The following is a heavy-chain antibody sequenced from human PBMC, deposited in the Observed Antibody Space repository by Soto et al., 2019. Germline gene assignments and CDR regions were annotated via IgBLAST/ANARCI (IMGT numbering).Heavy chain of an antibody. CDR2: LTPSGGST. J-gene: IGHJ4*02. D-gene: IGHD5-12*01. V-gene: IGHV1-46*03. CDR1: GLTCSSNV. CDR3: ARQLYSGYEPFDY. Sequence: PVGSLRLSCAASGLTCSSNVMSWVRQAPGMGLEWVSSLTPSGGSTSYAQKFQGRVTMTRDTSTSTVYMELSSLRSEDTAVYYCARQLYSGYEPFDYWGQGTLVTVSS.